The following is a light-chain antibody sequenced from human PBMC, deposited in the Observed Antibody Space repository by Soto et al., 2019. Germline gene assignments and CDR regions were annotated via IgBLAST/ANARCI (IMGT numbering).Light chain of an antibody. V-gene: IGKV3-20*01. Sequence: EIVWTQTPATLSLSPGDRANLSCRATQSVSSNSLAWYQQKPGQAPRLLIYAAATRATGIPDRFSGSGSGTDFTLTISRLEPEDFAVYCCQQYGSSPWTFGQGTMVDI. CDR1: QSVSSNS. CDR2: AAA. CDR3: QQYGSSPWT. J-gene: IGKJ1*01.